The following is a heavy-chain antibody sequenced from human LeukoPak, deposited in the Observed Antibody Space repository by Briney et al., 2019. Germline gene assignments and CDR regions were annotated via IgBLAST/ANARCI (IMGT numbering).Heavy chain of an antibody. D-gene: IGHD6-19*01. V-gene: IGHV3-53*01. CDR1: GFTVSNSY. J-gene: IGHJ4*02. CDR3: ARDRAVPGRGYYFDC. Sequence: GGSLRLSCAASGFTVSNSYMTWVRQAPGKGLEWVSTIYIGGSTYYADSVKGRFTISRDNSKNTFYLRMNSLRAEDTAVYYCARDRAVPGRGYYFDCWGQGTLVTVSS. CDR2: IYIGGST.